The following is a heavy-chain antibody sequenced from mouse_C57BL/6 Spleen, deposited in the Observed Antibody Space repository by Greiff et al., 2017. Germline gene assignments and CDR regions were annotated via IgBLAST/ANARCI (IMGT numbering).Heavy chain of an antibody. CDR2: IYPGDGDT. J-gene: IGHJ2*01. Sequence: QVQLKESGPELVKPGASVKISCKASGYAFSSSWMNWVKQRPGKGLEWIGRIYPGDGDTNYNGKFKGKATLTADKSSSTAYMQLSSLTSEDSAVYFCARIYYDYTFGYWGQGTTLTVSS. D-gene: IGHD2-4*01. V-gene: IGHV1-82*01. CDR3: ARIYYDYTFGY. CDR1: GYAFSSSW.